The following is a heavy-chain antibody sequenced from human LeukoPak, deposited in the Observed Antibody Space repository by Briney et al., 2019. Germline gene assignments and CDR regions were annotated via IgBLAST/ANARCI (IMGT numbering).Heavy chain of an antibody. CDR2: INHSGST. J-gene: IGHJ6*02. CDR1: GGSFSGYY. CDR3: ARRSFWSGYSNYYYGMDV. Sequence: SETLSLTCAVYGGSFSGYYWSWIRQPPGKGLEWIGEINHSGSTNYNPSLKSRVTISVDTSKNQLSLKLSSVTAADTAVYYCARRSFWSGYSNYYYGMDVWGQGTTVTVSS. D-gene: IGHD3-3*01. V-gene: IGHV4-34*01.